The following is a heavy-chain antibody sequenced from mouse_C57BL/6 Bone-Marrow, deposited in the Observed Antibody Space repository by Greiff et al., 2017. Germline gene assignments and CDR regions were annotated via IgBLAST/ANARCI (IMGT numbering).Heavy chain of an antibody. Sequence: VKLVESGAELVKPGASVKMSCKASGYTFTTYPIEWMKQNHGTSLEWIGNFPPYNDDTTYNEKFKGKATLTVEKSSSTVYLELSRLTSDDSAVYYCARLNWDVGYFDYWGQGTTLTVSS. CDR3: ARLNWDVGYFDY. V-gene: IGHV1-47*01. CDR1: GYTFTTYP. D-gene: IGHD4-1*01. J-gene: IGHJ2*01. CDR2: FPPYNDDT.